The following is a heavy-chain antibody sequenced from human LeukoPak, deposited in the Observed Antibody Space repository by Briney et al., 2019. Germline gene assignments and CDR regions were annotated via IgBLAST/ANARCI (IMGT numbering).Heavy chain of an antibody. V-gene: IGHV3-53*01. D-gene: IGHD3-10*01. CDR3: AKPGDYYGSGSYYPFDS. Sequence: TGGSLRLSCAVSGFSVSTHFMTWVRQDPGKGLEWVSVIYGGTVTYYPDSVKGRFTISRDISKNTLYLQMNSLRVEDTAIYYCAKPGDYYGSGSYYPFDSWGQGTLVTVSS. CDR2: IYGGTVT. CDR1: GFSVSTHF. J-gene: IGHJ4*02.